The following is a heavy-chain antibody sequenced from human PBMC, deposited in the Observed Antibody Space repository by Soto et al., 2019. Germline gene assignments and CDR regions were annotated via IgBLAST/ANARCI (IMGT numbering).Heavy chain of an antibody. CDR1: GFTFGSYA. J-gene: IGHJ5*02. CDR3: AKVRRLEWERPNWFDP. V-gene: IGHV3-23*01. Sequence: GGSLRLSCAASGFTFGSYAMSWVRQAPGKGLEWVSAISGSGGSIYYADSVKGRFTISRDNSNNTLYLQMNSLRAEDTAVYYYAKVRRLEWERPNWFDPWGQGTLVTVSS. CDR2: ISGSGGSI. D-gene: IGHD1-26*01.